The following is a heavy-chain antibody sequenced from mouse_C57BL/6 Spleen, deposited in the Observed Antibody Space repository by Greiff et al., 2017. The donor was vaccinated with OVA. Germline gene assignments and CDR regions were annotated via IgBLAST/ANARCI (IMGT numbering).Heavy chain of an antibody. CDR2: ISGGGGNT. V-gene: IGHV5-9*01. CDR3: ARHPYYYGSSYGDYFDY. Sequence: EVKLMESGGGLVKPGGSLKLSCAASGFTFSSYTMSWVRQTPEKRLEWVATISGGGGNTYYPDSVKGRFTISRDNAKNTLYLQMSSLRSEDTALYYCARHPYYYGSSYGDYFDYWGQGTTLTVSS. CDR1: GFTFSSYT. J-gene: IGHJ2*01. D-gene: IGHD1-1*01.